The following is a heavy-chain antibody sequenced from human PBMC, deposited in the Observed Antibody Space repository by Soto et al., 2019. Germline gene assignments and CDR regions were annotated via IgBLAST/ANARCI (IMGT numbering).Heavy chain of an antibody. J-gene: IGHJ1*01. CDR2: ISYDGTNK. Sequence: GGSLRLSCAASGFTFNTRWMSWVRQAPGKGLEWVAVISYDGTNKNYADSVKGRFTISRDNSKNTLYLQMNSLRAEDTAVYYCARDLHGDYGYFQHWGQGTLVTVSS. CDR3: ARDLHGDYGYFQH. D-gene: IGHD4-17*01. CDR1: GFTFNTRW. V-gene: IGHV3-30*03.